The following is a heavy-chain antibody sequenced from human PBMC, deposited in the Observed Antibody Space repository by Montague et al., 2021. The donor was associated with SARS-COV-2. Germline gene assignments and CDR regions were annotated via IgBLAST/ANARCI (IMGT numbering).Heavy chain of an antibody. Sequence: SLRLSCAASGFTFSSYAMHWVRQAPGKGLEWVAVISYDGSNKYYADSVKGRFTISRDNSKNTLYLQMNSLRAEDTAVYYGVGELYDAFDIWGQGTMVTASS. D-gene: IGHD3-10*01. CDR1: GFTFSSYA. V-gene: IGHV3-30-3*01. J-gene: IGHJ3*02. CDR2: ISYDGSNK. CDR3: VGELYDAFDI.